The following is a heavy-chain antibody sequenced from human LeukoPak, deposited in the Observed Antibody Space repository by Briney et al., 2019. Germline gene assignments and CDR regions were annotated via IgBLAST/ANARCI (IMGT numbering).Heavy chain of an antibody. CDR3: ARQGTSYQLLLDYFDY. D-gene: IGHD2-2*01. CDR1: GGSFSGYY. V-gene: IGHV4-34*01. CDR2: INHSGST. Sequence: SETLSLTCAVYGGSFSGYYWSWIRQPPGKGLEWIGEINHSGSTYYNPSLKSRVTISVDTSKNQFSLKLSSVTAADTAVYYCARQGTSYQLLLDYFDYWGQGTLVTVSS. J-gene: IGHJ4*02.